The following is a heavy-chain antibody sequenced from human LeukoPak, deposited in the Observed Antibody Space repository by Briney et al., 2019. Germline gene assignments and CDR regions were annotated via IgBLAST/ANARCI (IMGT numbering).Heavy chain of an antibody. CDR3: ARHGAGYSSRPGFDP. J-gene: IGHJ5*02. V-gene: IGHV5-51*01. CDR2: IYPGDSDT. D-gene: IGHD6-13*01. CDR1: GYSFTSYW. Sequence: GESLKITCKGSGYSFTSYWIGWVRQMPGKGLEWMGIIYPGDSDTRYSPSFQGQVTISADKSISTAYLQWSSLKASDTTMYYCARHGAGYSSRPGFDPWGQGTLVTVSS.